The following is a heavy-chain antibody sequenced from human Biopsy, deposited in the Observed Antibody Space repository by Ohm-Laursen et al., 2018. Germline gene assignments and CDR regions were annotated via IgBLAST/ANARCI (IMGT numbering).Heavy chain of an antibody. Sequence: GTLSLTWTVSGDSISSYYWSWIRQPPGKGLQWIGYVYYTGSTDYNPSLQSRVTISVDTSKNHFFLRLRSVTPADTAIYYCARDRGYYSDRTVPGYFDLWGRGTLVTVSS. CDR1: GDSISSYY. D-gene: IGHD3-22*01. V-gene: IGHV4-59*01. CDR3: ARDRGYYSDRTVPGYFDL. CDR2: VYYTGST. J-gene: IGHJ2*01.